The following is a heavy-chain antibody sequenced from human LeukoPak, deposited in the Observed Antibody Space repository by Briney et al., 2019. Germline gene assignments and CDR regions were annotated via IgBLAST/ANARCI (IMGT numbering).Heavy chain of an antibody. CDR3: ARAMRGVVTIDY. V-gene: IGHV4-30-4*08. CDR2: IYYSGSA. D-gene: IGHD3-3*01. Sequence: TLSLTCTVSGGSISSGDYYWSWIRQPPGKGLEWIGYIYYSGSAYYNPSPKSRVTISVDTSKNQFSLKLSSVTAADTAVYYCARAMRGVVTIDYWGQGTLVTVSS. J-gene: IGHJ4*02. CDR1: GGSISSGDYY.